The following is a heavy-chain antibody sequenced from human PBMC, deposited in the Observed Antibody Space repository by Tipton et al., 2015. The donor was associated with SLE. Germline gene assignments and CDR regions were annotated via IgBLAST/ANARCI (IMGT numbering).Heavy chain of an antibody. D-gene: IGHD2/OR15-2a*01. J-gene: IGHJ6*03. CDR2: IYYSGST. Sequence: TLSLTCTDSAGSISSYYWSWIRQPPGKGLEWIGYIYYSGSTNYNPSLKSRVTISVDTSKNQFSLKLSSVTAADTAGYYCARVPGEYDYYYHMDVWGKGTTVTGSS. CDR1: AGSISSYY. V-gene: IGHV4-59*01. CDR3: ARVPGEYDYYYHMDV.